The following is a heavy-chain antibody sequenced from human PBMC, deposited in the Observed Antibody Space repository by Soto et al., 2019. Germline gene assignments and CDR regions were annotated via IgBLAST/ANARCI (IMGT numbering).Heavy chain of an antibody. CDR3: DRKASTGSQSPGVDY. Sequence: PSETLSLTCIVSGDSISRSPYYWGWIRQPPGKGLEWIGNIYYIGNSYYNPSLESRVTISVDTSKNQISLRLSSVTAADTALYYCDRKASTGSQSPGVDYWGQGTLVTVSS. D-gene: IGHD1-26*01. CDR2: IYYIGNS. J-gene: IGHJ4*02. V-gene: IGHV4-39*01. CDR1: GDSISRSPYY.